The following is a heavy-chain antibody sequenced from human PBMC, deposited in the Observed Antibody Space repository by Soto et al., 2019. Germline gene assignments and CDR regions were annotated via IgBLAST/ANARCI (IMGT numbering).Heavy chain of an antibody. CDR3: ARADYGGNSLVTSVGFDL. D-gene: IGHD4-17*01. V-gene: IGHV1-69*01. Sequence: QVQLVQSGAEVKKPGSSVKVSCKASGGTFSSYAISWVRQAPGQGLEWMGGIIPIFGTANYAQKFQGRVTITADESTSTADMELSSLRSEDTAVYYCARADYGGNSLVTSVGFDLWGRGTLVTVSS. CDR2: IIPIFGTA. J-gene: IGHJ2*01. CDR1: GGTFSSYA.